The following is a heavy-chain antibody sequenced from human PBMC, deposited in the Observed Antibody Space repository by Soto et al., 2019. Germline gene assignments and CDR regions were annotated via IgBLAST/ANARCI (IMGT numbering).Heavy chain of an antibody. Sequence: GVSLRLSCAASGFTFSSYGMPWVRQAPGKGLEWVAVISYDGSNKYYADSVKGRFTISIDNSKNTLYLQMNSLRAEDKAVYYCAKDPPATYYYDSSGYSDYWGQRTLVTVSS. V-gene: IGHV3-30*18. CDR1: GFTFSSYG. J-gene: IGHJ4*02. CDR2: ISYDGSNK. D-gene: IGHD3-22*01. CDR3: AKDPPATYYYDSSGYSDY.